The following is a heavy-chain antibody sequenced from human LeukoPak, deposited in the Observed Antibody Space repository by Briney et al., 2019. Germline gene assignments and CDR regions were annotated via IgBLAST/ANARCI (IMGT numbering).Heavy chain of an antibody. CDR3: ARCSSGCKYFQH. D-gene: IGHD6-19*01. J-gene: IGHJ1*01. CDR1: GYTFTGYY. Sequence: ASVKVSCKASGYTFTGYYMHWVRQAPGQGLEWMGWINPNSGGTNYAQKFQGRVTMTRDTSISTAYMELSRLRSDDTAVYYCARCSSGCKYFQHWGQGTLVTVSS. CDR2: INPNSGGT. V-gene: IGHV1-2*02.